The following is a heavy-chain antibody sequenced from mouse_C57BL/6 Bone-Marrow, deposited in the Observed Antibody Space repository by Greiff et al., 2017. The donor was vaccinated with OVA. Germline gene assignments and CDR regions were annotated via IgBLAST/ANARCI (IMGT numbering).Heavy chain of an antibody. CDR3: ARDLYGNYLDY. V-gene: IGHV5-4*01. CDR1: GFTFSSYA. CDR2: ISDGGSYT. Sequence: EVQWVESGGGLVKPGGSLKLSCAASGFTFSSYAMSWVRQTPEKRLEWVATISDGGSYTYYPDNVKGRFTISRDNAKNNLYLQMSHLKSEDTAMYYCARDLYGNYLDYWGQGTTLTVSS. J-gene: IGHJ2*01. D-gene: IGHD2-1*01.